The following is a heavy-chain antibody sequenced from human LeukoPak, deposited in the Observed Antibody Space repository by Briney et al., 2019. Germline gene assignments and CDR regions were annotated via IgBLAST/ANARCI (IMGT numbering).Heavy chain of an antibody. CDR2: ISWNSGSI. V-gene: IGHV3-9*01. CDR1: GFTFDDYA. J-gene: IGHJ4*02. Sequence: PGRSLRLSCAASGFTFDDYAMHWVRQAPGKGLEWVSGISWNSGSIGYADSVKGRFTISRDNAKNSLYLQMNSLRADDTAVYYCARELWFGEFYFDYWGQGTLVTVSS. CDR3: ARELWFGEFYFDY. D-gene: IGHD3-10*01.